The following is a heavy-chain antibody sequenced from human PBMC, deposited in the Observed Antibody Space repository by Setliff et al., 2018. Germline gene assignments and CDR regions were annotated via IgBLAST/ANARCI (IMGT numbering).Heavy chain of an antibody. CDR2: IYPGNADT. CDR1: GYSFTDYW. D-gene: IGHD1-20*01. CDR3: ARDGNNWNDLDY. V-gene: IGHV5-51*01. Sequence: PGETLKISCQGSGYSFTDYWIAWVRQTPGKGLEWMGTIYPGNADTRYSPSFQGQVTISTDTSINTAFLQWNSLRVEDTALYYCARDGNNWNDLDYWGHGTLVTVSS. J-gene: IGHJ4*01.